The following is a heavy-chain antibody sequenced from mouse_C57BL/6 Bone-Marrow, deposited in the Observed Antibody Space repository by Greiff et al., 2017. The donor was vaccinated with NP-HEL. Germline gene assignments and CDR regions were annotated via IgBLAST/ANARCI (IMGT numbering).Heavy chain of an antibody. J-gene: IGHJ4*01. CDR1: GYSITSGYY. D-gene: IGHD1-2*01. Sequence: ESGPGLVKPSQSLSLTCSVTGYSITSGYYWNWIRQFPGNKLEWMGYISYDGSNNYNPSLKNRISITRDTSKNQFFLKLNSVTTEDTATYYCARDGVTAGGSYWGQGTSVTVSS. CDR3: ARDGVTAGGSY. V-gene: IGHV3-6*01. CDR2: ISYDGSN.